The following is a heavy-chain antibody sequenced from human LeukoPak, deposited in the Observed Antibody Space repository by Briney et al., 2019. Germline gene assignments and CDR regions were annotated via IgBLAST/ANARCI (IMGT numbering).Heavy chain of an antibody. J-gene: IGHJ4*02. D-gene: IGHD3-9*01. CDR3: ARAANQDILRLHEFDY. CDR1: GGSISSSSYY. V-gene: IGHV4-39*07. CDR2: IYYSGST. Sequence: SETLSLTCTVSGGSISSSSYYWGWIRQPPGKGLEWIGSIYYSGSTNYNPSLKSRVTISVDTSKNQFSLKLTSVTAADTAVYYCARAANQDILRLHEFDYWGQGTLVTVSS.